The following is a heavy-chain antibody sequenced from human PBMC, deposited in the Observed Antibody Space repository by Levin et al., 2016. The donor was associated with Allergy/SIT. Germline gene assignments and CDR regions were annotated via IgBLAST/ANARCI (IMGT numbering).Heavy chain of an antibody. CDR1: GFSLTTPGMC. CDR2: IDWDDDK. V-gene: IGHV2-70*11. D-gene: IGHD6-19*01. Sequence: SGPTLVKPTQTLRLTCTFSGFSLTTPGMCVSWIRQPPGKALEWLGRIDWDDDKHLTTSLKTRLTISKDTSKNQVVLTMTNMGPVDTATYYCARTLMAVSGERGMDVWGQGATVTVSS. J-gene: IGHJ6*02. CDR3: ARTLMAVSGERGMDV.